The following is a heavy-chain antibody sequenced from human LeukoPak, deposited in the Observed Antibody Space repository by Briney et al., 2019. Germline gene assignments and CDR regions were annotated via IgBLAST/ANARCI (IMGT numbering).Heavy chain of an antibody. CDR2: IKQDGSEK. J-gene: IGHJ3*02. V-gene: IGHV3-7*05. Sequence: GGSPRLSGAGSGITLSTYWMSWIRQAPGKGLEWVGNIKQDGSEKYFVDSLRGRFTISRDNAKNSLFLQMNSLRAEDTAVYYCARDQGAFDMWGQGTMVTVSS. CDR1: GITLSTYW. CDR3: ARDQGAFDM.